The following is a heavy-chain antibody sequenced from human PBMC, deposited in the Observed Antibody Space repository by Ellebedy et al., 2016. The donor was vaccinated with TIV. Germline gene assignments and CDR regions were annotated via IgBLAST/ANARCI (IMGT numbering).Heavy chain of an antibody. CDR1: GFTFSSHW. J-gene: IGHJ4*02. Sequence: PGGSLRLSCAASGFTFSSHWMHWVRQAPGKGLVWVSRINSDGSSTSYADSVKGRFTISRDNAKNTLYRQMSSLRAEDKALYYCTRDNWNGLTPDYWGQGTLVTVSS. D-gene: IGHD1-20*01. CDR3: TRDNWNGLTPDY. V-gene: IGHV3-74*01. CDR2: INSDGSST.